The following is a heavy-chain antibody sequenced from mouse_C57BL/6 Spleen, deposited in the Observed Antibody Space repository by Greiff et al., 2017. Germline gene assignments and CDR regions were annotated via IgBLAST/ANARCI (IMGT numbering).Heavy chain of an antibody. CDR1: GYTFTSYW. CDR3: ARRGNYPWFAY. J-gene: IGHJ3*01. Sequence: VQLQQPGAELVKPGASVKLSCKASGYTFTSYWMQWVKQRPGQGLEWIGEIDPSDSYTNYNQKFKGKATLTVDNSSSTAYMQLSSLTSADSAVYYCARRGNYPWFAYWGQGTLVTVSA. D-gene: IGHD2-1*01. CDR2: IDPSDSYT. V-gene: IGHV1-50*01.